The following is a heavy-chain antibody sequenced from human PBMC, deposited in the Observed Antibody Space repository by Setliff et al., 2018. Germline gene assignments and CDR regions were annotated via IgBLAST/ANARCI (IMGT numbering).Heavy chain of an antibody. CDR2: ILYDGSNK. CDR1: GFTFDDYG. Sequence: GGSLRLSCAASGFTFDDYGMTWVRQAPGKGLEWVAFILYDGSNKYYADSVKGRFTISRDDSKKTLYLQMNSLRAEDTAVYYCAKRGDSSSWLEYWGQGTLVTVSS. V-gene: IGHV3-30*02. D-gene: IGHD6-13*01. CDR3: AKRGDSSSWLEY. J-gene: IGHJ4*02.